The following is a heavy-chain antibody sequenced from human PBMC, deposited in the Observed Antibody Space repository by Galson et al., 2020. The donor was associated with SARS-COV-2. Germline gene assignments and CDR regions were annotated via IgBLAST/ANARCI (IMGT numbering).Heavy chain of an antibody. D-gene: IGHD6-19*01. Sequence: GGSLRLSCAASGFTFSSYAMHWVRQAPGKGLEWVAVISYDGSNKYYADSVKGRFTISRDNSKNTLYLQMNSLRAEDTAVHYCARDSSGWYLGYWGQGTLVTVSS. CDR2: ISYDGSNK. J-gene: IGHJ4*02. V-gene: IGHV3-30*04. CDR1: GFTFSSYA. CDR3: ARDSSGWYLGY.